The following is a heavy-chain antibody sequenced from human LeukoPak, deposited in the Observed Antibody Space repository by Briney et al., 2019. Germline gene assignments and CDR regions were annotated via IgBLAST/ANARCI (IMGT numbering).Heavy chain of an antibody. CDR1: GFTFSSYG. J-gene: IGHJ4*02. Sequence: PGGSLRLSCAASGFTFSSYGMHWVRQAPDKGLEWVAFIRYDGSNTFYADSVKGRFTISRDNSKNTLYLQMNSLRAEDAAVYYCAKDLYGSGSYQIRLFDYWGQGTLVTVSS. CDR3: AKDLYGSGSYQIRLFDY. D-gene: IGHD3-10*01. V-gene: IGHV3-30*02. CDR2: IRYDGSNT.